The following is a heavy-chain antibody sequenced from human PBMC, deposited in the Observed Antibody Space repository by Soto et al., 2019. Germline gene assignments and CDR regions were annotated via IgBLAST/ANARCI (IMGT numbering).Heavy chain of an antibody. CDR3: ARDLSSSSFTGGMDV. CDR2: IYYSGST. CDR1: GGSISSGGYY. J-gene: IGHJ6*02. D-gene: IGHD6-13*01. V-gene: IGHV4-31*03. Sequence: QVQLQESGPGLVKPSQTLSLTCTVSGGSISSGGYYWSWIRQHPGKGLEWIGYIYYSGSTYYNPSLTGRVTISVDASKNQFSLKLSSVTAADTAVYYCARDLSSSSFTGGMDVWGQGTTVTVSS.